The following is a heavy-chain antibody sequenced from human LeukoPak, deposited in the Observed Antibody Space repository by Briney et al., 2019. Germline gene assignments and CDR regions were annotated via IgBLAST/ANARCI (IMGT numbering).Heavy chain of an antibody. Sequence: ASVKVSCKASGYTFTSYYMHWVRQAPGQGLEWMGIINPSGGSTSYAQKFQGRVTMTRDTSISTAYMELSRLRSDDTAVYYCAREMAGDDNYFDYWGQGTLVTVSS. CDR1: GYTFTSYY. CDR2: INPSGGST. J-gene: IGHJ4*02. CDR3: AREMAGDDNYFDY. V-gene: IGHV1-46*01. D-gene: IGHD3-10*01.